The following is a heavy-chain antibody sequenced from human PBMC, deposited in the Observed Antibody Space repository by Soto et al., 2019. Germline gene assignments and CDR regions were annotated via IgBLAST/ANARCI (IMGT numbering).Heavy chain of an antibody. J-gene: IGHJ4*02. V-gene: IGHV3-49*03. D-gene: IGHD3-22*01. Sequence: PGGSLRLSCTTSGFTFVDYAMSWCRQAPGKGLEWVGFIRSKGYGGTTQYAASVKGRFTISRDDSESIAYLQMDSLKTEDTALYYCARVGSASLMVVVIADHWGQGTQVTVPS. CDR1: GFTFVDYA. CDR3: ARVGSASLMVVVIADH. CDR2: IRSKGYGGTT.